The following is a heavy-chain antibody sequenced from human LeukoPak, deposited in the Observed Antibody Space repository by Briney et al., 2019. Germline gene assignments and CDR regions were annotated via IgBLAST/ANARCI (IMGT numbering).Heavy chain of an antibody. D-gene: IGHD1-26*01. CDR2: IIPIFGTA. Sequence: ASVKVSCKASGGTFSSYAISWVRQAPGQGLEWMGGIIPIFGTANYAQKFQGRVTITTDESTSTAYMELSSLRSEDTAVYYCAREGGGATAPRYWGQGTLATVSS. CDR1: GGTFSSYA. V-gene: IGHV1-69*05. CDR3: AREGGGATAPRY. J-gene: IGHJ4*02.